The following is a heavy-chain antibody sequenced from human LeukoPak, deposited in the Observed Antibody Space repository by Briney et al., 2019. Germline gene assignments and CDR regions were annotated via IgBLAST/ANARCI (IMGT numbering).Heavy chain of an antibody. CDR2: ISGSGGST. CDR1: GFTFSSYA. J-gene: IGHJ4*02. D-gene: IGHD2-15*01. CDR3: AKDSASWVVAAFDY. V-gene: IGHV3-23*01. Sequence: GGSLRLSCAASGFTFSSYAMSWDRQAPGKGLEWVSAISGSGGSTYYADSVKGRFTISRDNSKNTLYLQMNSLRAEDTAVYYCAKDSASWVVAAFDYWGQGTLVTVSS.